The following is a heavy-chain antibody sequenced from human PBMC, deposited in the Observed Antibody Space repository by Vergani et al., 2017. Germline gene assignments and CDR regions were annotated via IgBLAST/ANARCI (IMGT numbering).Heavy chain of an antibody. CDR3: AYGGQHGNFDY. CDR2: INHSGRT. CDR1: GGSFSGYY. D-gene: IGHD3-10*01. J-gene: IGHJ4*02. Sequence: QVQLQQWGAGLLKPSETLSLTCAVYGGSFSGYYWSWIRQPPGKGLEWIGEINHSGRTNYNPSLKSRVTISVDTSKNQFSLKLSSVTAADPAVYYCAYGGQHGNFDYWGQGTLVTVSS. V-gene: IGHV4-34*01.